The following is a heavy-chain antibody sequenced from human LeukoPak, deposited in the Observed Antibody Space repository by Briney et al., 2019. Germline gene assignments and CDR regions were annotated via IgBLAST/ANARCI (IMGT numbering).Heavy chain of an antibody. Sequence: SETLSLTCAVYGGSFSGYYWSWIRQPPGKGLEWIGEINHSGSTNYNPSLKSRVTISVDTSKNQFSLKLTSVTAADTAVYYCATLGEYYDSSGYYYNWGQGTLVTVSS. D-gene: IGHD3-22*01. J-gene: IGHJ4*02. CDR2: INHSGST. CDR1: GGSFSGYY. V-gene: IGHV4-34*01. CDR3: ATLGEYYDSSGYYYN.